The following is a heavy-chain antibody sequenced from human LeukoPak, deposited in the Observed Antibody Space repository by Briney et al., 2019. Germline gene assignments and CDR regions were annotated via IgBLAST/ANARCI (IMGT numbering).Heavy chain of an antibody. Sequence: GGSLRLSCAASGFTFSSYAMHWVRQAPGKGLEWVAVISYDGSNKYYADSVKGRFTISRDNSKNTLYLQMNSLRAEDTAVYYCSRDKSFRFLGWLPPGGFDYWGQGTLVTVSS. CDR1: GFTFSSYA. D-gene: IGHD3-3*01. CDR3: SRDKSFRFLGWLPPGGFDY. CDR2: ISYDGSNK. V-gene: IGHV3-30*04. J-gene: IGHJ4*02.